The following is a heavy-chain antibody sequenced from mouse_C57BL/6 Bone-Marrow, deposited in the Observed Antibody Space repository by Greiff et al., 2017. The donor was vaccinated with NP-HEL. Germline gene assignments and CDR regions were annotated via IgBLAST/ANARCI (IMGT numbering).Heavy chain of an antibody. J-gene: IGHJ1*03. V-gene: IGHV1-82*01. Sequence: QVQLQQSGPELVKPGASVKISCKASGYAFSSSWMNWVKQRPGKGLEWIGRIYPGDGDTNYNGKFKGKATLTADKSSSTAYMQLSSLTSEDSAVYFCARWSSYRYFDVWGTGTTVTVSS. CDR3: ARWSSYRYFDV. D-gene: IGHD1-1*01. CDR2: IYPGDGDT. CDR1: GYAFSSSW.